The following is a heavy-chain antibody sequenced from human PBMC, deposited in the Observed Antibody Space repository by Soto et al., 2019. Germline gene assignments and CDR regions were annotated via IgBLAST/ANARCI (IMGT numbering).Heavy chain of an antibody. CDR3: ARQARSSSWPPGY. J-gene: IGHJ4*02. Sequence: GESLKISCTGSGYIFTSYWIGWVRQMPGKGLEWMGIIYPGDSDTRYSPSFQGQVTISADKSISTAYLQWSSLKASDTAMYYCARQARSSSWPPGYWGQGTLVTVSS. CDR2: IYPGDSDT. D-gene: IGHD6-13*01. V-gene: IGHV5-51*01. CDR1: GYIFTSYW.